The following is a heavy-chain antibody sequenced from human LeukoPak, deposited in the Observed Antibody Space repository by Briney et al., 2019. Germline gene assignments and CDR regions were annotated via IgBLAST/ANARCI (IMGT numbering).Heavy chain of an antibody. J-gene: IGHJ4*02. CDR1: GFTVSSNY. D-gene: IGHD4-17*01. V-gene: IGHV3-66*01. Sequence: PGGSLRLSCAASGFTVSSNYMSWVRQAPGKGLEWVSVIYSGGSTYYADSVKGRFTISRDNSKNTLYLQMNSLRAEDTAVYYCARVDYGHYGFDYWGQGTLVTVSS. CDR3: ARVDYGHYGFDY. CDR2: IYSGGST.